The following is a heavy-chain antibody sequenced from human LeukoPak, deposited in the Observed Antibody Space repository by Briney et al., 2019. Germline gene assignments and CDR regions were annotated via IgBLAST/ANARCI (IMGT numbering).Heavy chain of an antibody. Sequence: GGSLRLSCAAYEFSFSTNWMHWVRLTPGKGLEGVAELNEDGSVKYYVDSVKGRFTISRDNARSLLFLQMYNLRSEDTGVYFCANVPRITVSYWGRGTLVTVSS. V-gene: IGHV3-7*01. J-gene: IGHJ4*02. CDR2: LNEDGSVK. CDR3: ANVPRITVSY. CDR1: EFSFSTNW. D-gene: IGHD5/OR15-5a*01.